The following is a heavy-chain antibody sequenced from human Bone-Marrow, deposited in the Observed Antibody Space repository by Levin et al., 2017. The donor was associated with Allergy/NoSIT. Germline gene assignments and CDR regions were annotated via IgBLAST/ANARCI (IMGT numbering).Heavy chain of an antibody. Sequence: PGGSLRLSCAASGFTFSSYGMHWVRQAPGKGLEWVAVISYDGSNKYYADSVKGRFTISRDNSKNTLYLQMNSLRAEDTAVYYCAKDRGRVATWYFDYWGQGTLVTVSS. CDR2: ISYDGSNK. V-gene: IGHV3-30*18. CDR1: GFTFSSYG. D-gene: IGHD3-16*01. J-gene: IGHJ4*02. CDR3: AKDRGRVATWYFDY.